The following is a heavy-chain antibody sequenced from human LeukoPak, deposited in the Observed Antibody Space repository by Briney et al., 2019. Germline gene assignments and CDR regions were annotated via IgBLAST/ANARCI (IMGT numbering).Heavy chain of an antibody. Sequence: GGSLRLSRAASGFTFSSYAMHWVRQAPGKGLEWVAVISYDGSNKYYADSVKGRFTISRDNSKNTLYLQMNSLRAEDTAVYYCAREPSGWVHYYGMDAWGQGTTVTVSS. CDR3: AREPSGWVHYYGMDA. J-gene: IGHJ6*02. CDR1: GFTFSSYA. D-gene: IGHD6-19*01. V-gene: IGHV3-30-3*01. CDR2: ISYDGSNK.